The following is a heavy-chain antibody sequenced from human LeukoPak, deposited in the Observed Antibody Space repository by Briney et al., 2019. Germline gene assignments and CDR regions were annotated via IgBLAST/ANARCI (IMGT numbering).Heavy chain of an antibody. D-gene: IGHD3-10*01. Sequence: GGSLRLSCAASGFTFSSYGMDWVRQAPGKGLEWVAGISYDGSNKYYADSVKGRFTISRDNSQNTLFLQMNSLRPEDTAVYYCAKDRVRYGSGTYPMDYWGQGTLVTVSS. CDR1: GFTFSSYG. CDR3: AKDRVRYGSGTYPMDY. CDR2: ISYDGSNK. J-gene: IGHJ4*02. V-gene: IGHV3-30*18.